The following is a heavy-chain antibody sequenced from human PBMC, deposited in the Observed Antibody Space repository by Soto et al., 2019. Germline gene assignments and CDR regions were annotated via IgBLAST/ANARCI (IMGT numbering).Heavy chain of an antibody. CDR2: IYHSGST. D-gene: IGHD3-10*01. CDR1: GGSISSGGYS. V-gene: IGHV4-30-2*01. Sequence: QLQLQESGSGLVKPSQTLSLTCAVSGGSISSGGYSWSWIRQPPGKGLEWIGYIYHSGSTYYNPSLKGRVTISVDRSKHQLSLKMSSATAADRAVYYCARAIGWFGELLGGYYFDYWGQGTLFTVSS. J-gene: IGHJ4*02. CDR3: ARAIGWFGELLGGYYFDY.